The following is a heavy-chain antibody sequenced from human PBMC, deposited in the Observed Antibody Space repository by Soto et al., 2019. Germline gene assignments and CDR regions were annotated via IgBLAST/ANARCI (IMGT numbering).Heavy chain of an antibody. V-gene: IGHV1-18*01. J-gene: IGHJ3*02. D-gene: IGHD2-15*01. CDR1: GYTFTSYG. Sequence: ASVKVSCKASGYTFTSYGISWVRQAPGQGLEWMGWISAYNGNTNYAQKLQGRVTMTTDTSTRTAYMELRSLRSDDTAVYYCARDSVPFVVVVVAATGQDDAFDIWGQGTMVTVSS. CDR2: ISAYNGNT. CDR3: ARDSVPFVVVVVAATGQDDAFDI.